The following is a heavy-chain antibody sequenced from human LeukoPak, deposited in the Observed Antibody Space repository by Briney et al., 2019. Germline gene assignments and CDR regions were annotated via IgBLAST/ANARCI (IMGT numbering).Heavy chain of an antibody. D-gene: IGHD3-10*01. Sequence: SETLSLTCAVYGGSFSGYYWSWIRQPPGKGLEWIGEINHSGSTNYNPSLKSRVTISVDMSKNQFSLKLSSVTAADTAVYYCARGGEEGLDYWGQGTLVTVSS. CDR3: ARGGEEGLDY. J-gene: IGHJ4*02. CDR2: INHSGST. V-gene: IGHV4-34*01. CDR1: GGSFSGYY.